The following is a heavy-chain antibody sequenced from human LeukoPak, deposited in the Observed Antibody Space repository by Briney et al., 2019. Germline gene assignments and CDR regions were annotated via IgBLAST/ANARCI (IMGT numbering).Heavy chain of an antibody. J-gene: IGHJ4*02. CDR1: GCTFTDYD. CDR2: VSPYNGNT. Sequence: ASVKVSCKTSGCTFTDYDITWVRQAPGQGLEWMGRVSPYNGNTYYSQTFQGRVTITKDTSTGTAYLDLKNLRADDTAMYYCARNGRVRRVVKDLFEYWGQGTLVAVSS. CDR3: ARNGRVRRVVKDLFEY. D-gene: IGHD3-10*01. V-gene: IGHV1-18*01.